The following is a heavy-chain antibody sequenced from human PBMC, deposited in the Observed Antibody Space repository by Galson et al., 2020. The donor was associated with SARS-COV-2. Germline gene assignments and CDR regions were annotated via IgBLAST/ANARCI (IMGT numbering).Heavy chain of an antibody. CDR2: ISHSGGT. V-gene: IGHV4-30-2*01. CDR1: GTSISSGSYS. J-gene: IGHJ3*02. D-gene: IGHD4-17*01. CDR3: ARLHSGEYAPEAFDI. Sequence: SETLSLTCAVSGTSISSGSYSWNWIRQPPGKGPERIGYISHSGGTYYNPSLKSRVTISGDRSKNQFSLRLSSVTAADTAVYYCARLHSGEYAPEAFDIWGPGTRVTVAS.